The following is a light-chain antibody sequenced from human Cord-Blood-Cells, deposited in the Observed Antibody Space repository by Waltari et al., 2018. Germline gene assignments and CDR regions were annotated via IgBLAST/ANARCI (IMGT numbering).Light chain of an antibody. CDR2: GNS. V-gene: IGLV1-40*01. CDR3: QSYDSSLSGVV. J-gene: IGLJ2*01. CDR1: RSNIGAGYD. Sequence: QSVLTQPPSVSGAPGQWVTISCPGSRSNIGAGYDVHWYQQLPGTAPNLLIYGNSNRPSGVPDRFSGSKSGTSASLAITGLQAEDEADYYCQSYDSSLSGVVFGGGTKLTVL.